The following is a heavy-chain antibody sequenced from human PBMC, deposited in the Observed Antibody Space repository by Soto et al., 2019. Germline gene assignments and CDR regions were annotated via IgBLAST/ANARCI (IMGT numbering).Heavy chain of an antibody. CDR1: GGTFSSYT. CDR2: IIPILGIA. CDR3: ARDISGSYSRGGDIWGY. D-gene: IGHD1-26*01. Sequence: QVQLVQSGAEVKKPGSSVKVSCKASGGTFSSYTISWVRQAPGQGLEWIGRIIPILGIANYAQKFQGRVTITADKSTSTGYMELSSLRSEETAVYYCARDISGSYSRGGDIWGYWGQGTLVTVSS. V-gene: IGHV1-69*08. J-gene: IGHJ4*02.